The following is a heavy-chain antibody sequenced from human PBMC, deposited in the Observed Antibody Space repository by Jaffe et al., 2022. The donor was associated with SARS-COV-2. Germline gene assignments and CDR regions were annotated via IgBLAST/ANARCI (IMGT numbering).Heavy chain of an antibody. Sequence: QVQLVESGGTVVRPGGSLRLSCAASGFTFKVFGMHWVRQAPGKGLEWVAAVSYDGSTKSYVDSVKGRFTISRDNSKNTLSLQMNSLKPEDTAVYYCANNGLGYSNEYWGQGTLVTVSS. CDR1: GFTFKVFG. CDR3: ANNGLGYSNEY. CDR2: VSYDGSTK. D-gene: IGHD5-12*01. V-gene: IGHV3-30*18. J-gene: IGHJ4*02.